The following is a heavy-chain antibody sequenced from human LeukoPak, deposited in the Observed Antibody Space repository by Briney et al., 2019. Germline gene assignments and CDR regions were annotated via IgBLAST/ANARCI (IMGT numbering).Heavy chain of an antibody. V-gene: IGHV4-59*08. CDR1: GRSISSYY. J-gene: IGHJ4*02. CDR2: IYFSGST. CDR3: ARQGGGIAVAGLGFDY. D-gene: IGHD6-19*01. Sequence: SETLSLTCTVSGRSISSYYWSWIRQPPGKGLEWIGSIYFSGSTNYNPSLKSRVTISVDTSKNQFSLKLSSATAADTAVYYCARQGGGIAVAGLGFDYWGQGTLVTVSS.